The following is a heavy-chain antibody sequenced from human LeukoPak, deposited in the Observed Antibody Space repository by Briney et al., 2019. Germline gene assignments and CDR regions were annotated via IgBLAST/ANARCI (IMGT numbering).Heavy chain of an antibody. Sequence: GASVKVSCKTSGGTFNNSAISWVRQAPGQGLEWLGGIMPLFGTAGYAQKFQGRVTTTKDESTRTVYLELTSLTSDDTAVYYCARDVHGDYGSGWFDPWGQGTLVFVSS. CDR2: IMPLFGTA. J-gene: IGHJ5*02. V-gene: IGHV1-69*05. CDR1: GGTFNNSA. D-gene: IGHD4-17*01. CDR3: ARDVHGDYGSGWFDP.